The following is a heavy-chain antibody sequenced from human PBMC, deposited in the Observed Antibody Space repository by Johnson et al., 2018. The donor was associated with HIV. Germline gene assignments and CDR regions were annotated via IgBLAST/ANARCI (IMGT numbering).Heavy chain of an antibody. CDR3: AREDCSSTRCSDWDSAFDI. CDR1: GFTFSDFR. CDR2: INVDGREK. V-gene: IGHV3-7*01. Sequence: VQLVESGGGLVQPGGSLRLSCTASGFTFSDFRMSWVRQAPGRGLEWVANINVDGREKYYVDSVEGRFTISRDNAKNSLFLQMNRLRAGDTAVYYCAREDCSSTRCSDWDSAFDIWGQGTMVTVSS. D-gene: IGHD2-2*01. J-gene: IGHJ3*02.